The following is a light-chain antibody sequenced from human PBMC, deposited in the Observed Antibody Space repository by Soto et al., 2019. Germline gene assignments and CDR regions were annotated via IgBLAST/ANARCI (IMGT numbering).Light chain of an antibody. CDR2: GAS. CDR3: QQHGSSPRT. J-gene: IGKJ1*01. CDR1: QSVSSSY. Sequence: EIVLTPSPGTLSLSPGERATLSWRASQSVSSSYLAWYQQKPGQAPRLLIYGASSRATGIPDRFSGSGSGTDFTLTISRLEPEDFAVYYCQQHGSSPRTFGQGTKVDIK. V-gene: IGKV3-20*01.